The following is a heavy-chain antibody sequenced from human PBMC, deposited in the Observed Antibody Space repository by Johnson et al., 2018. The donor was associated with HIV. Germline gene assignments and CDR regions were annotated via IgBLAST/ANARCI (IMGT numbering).Heavy chain of an antibody. CDR2: IYSGGST. V-gene: IGHV3-66*01. CDR3: TTSVTIFGVVILDAFDV. CDR1: GFTVSSNY. J-gene: IGHJ3*01. Sequence: VQLVESGGGLVQPGGSLRLSCAASGFTVSSNYMSWVRQAPGKGLEWVSVIYSGGSTYYADSVKGRFTISRDNSKNTLYLQMNSLRAEDTAVYYCTTSVTIFGVVILDAFDVWGQGTMVTVSS. D-gene: IGHD3-3*01.